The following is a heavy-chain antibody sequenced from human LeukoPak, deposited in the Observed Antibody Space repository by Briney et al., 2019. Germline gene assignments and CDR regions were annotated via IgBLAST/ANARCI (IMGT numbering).Heavy chain of an antibody. J-gene: IGHJ3*02. Sequence: GESLKISCKGSGYSFTSYWIGWVRQMPGKGLEWMGIIYPGDSDTRYSPSFQGQVTISADKPISTAYLQWSSLKASDTAMYYCARDLSTYYYDSSGYSRDDAFDIWGQGTMVTVSS. D-gene: IGHD3-22*01. CDR1: GYSFTSYW. CDR3: ARDLSTYYYDSSGYSRDDAFDI. CDR2: IYPGDSDT. V-gene: IGHV5-51*04.